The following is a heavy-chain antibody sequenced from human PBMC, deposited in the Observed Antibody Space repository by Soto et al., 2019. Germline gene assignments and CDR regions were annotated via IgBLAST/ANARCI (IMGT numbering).Heavy chain of an antibody. CDR1: GGSISSGDYY. D-gene: IGHD3-16*02. CDR3: ARMGLHVGELSRNWFDP. CDR2: IYYSGRT. Sequence: QVQLQESGPGLVKPSQTLSLTCTLSGGSISSGDYYWSWIRHPPGKGLEWIGNIYYSGRTNYNPSLKSRLNISLDTSNNHFFLKLTSVTAADTAVCYCARMGLHVGELSRNWFDPWGQGTLVTVSS. V-gene: IGHV4-31*03. J-gene: IGHJ5*02.